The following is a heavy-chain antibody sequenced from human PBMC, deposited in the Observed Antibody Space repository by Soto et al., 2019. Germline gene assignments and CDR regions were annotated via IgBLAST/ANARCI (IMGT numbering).Heavy chain of an antibody. V-gene: IGHV3-48*01. CDR3: ARGRTMGD. CDR2: ISSGSATV. D-gene: IGHD1-1*01. CDR1: GFSLSTYN. Sequence: EVQLVESGGGLVQPGGSVRLSCAASGFSLSTYNMNWVRQAPGKGLEWVAYISSGSATVYYADSVQGRFTISRDNAKNSLYLQMNSLRAEDTAVYYCARGRTMGDWGQGTLVTASS. J-gene: IGHJ4*02.